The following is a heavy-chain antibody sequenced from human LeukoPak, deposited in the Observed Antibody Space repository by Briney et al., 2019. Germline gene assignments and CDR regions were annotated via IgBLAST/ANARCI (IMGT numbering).Heavy chain of an antibody. CDR2: ISYDGSNK. CDR1: GFTFSSYA. D-gene: IGHD5-18*01. CDR3: ASPGETAMALDY. V-gene: IGHV3-30-3*01. Sequence: GGSLRLSCAASGFTFSSYAMHWVRQAPGKGLVWVGVISYDGSNKYYADSVKGRFTISRDNSKNTLYLQMNSLRAEDTAVYYCASPGETAMALDYWGQGTLVTVSS. J-gene: IGHJ4*02.